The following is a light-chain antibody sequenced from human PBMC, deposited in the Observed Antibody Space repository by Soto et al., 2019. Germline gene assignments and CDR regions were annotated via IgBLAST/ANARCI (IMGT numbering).Light chain of an antibody. V-gene: IGLV1-44*01. CDR2: SDN. Sequence: QSALTQPPSASGTPGQRVTISCSGSRSNIGTNTVTWYQQLPGTAPKLLIYSDNQRPSGVPDRFSGSKSGTSASLAISGLQSDEEADYYCAAWEVKFVVFGGGTQVTVL. J-gene: IGLJ2*01. CDR3: AAWEVKFVV. CDR1: RSNIGTNT.